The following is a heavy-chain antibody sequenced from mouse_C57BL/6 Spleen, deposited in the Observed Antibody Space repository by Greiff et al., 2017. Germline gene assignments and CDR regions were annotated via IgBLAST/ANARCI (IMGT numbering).Heavy chain of an antibody. CDR3: TLPSYDGYYGAY. J-gene: IGHJ3*01. Sequence: EVQLQQSGAELVRPGASVKLSCTASGFNIKDYYMHWVKQRPEQGLEWIGRIDPEDGDTEYAPTFPGKATMTADTSSNTAYLQLSSLTSEDTAVYYCTLPSYDGYYGAYWGQGTLVTVSA. CDR2: IDPEDGDT. D-gene: IGHD2-3*01. CDR1: GFNIKDYY. V-gene: IGHV14-1*01.